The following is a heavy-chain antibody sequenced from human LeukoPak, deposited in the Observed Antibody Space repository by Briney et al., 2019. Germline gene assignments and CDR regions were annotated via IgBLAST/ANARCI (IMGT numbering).Heavy chain of an antibody. CDR1: GFTFDDYA. D-gene: IGHD6-13*01. CDR3: AKGPLPGQQLGEYFQH. Sequence: PGRSLRLSCAASGFTFDDYAMHWVRQAPGKGLEWVSGISWNSGSIGYADSVKGRFTISRDNAKNSLYLQMNSLRAEDTALYYCAKGPLPGQQLGEYFQHWGQGTLVTVSS. CDR2: ISWNSGSI. V-gene: IGHV3-9*01. J-gene: IGHJ1*01.